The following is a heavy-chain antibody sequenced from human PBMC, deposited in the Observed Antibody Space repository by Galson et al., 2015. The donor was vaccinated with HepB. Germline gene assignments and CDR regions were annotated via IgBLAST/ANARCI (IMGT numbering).Heavy chain of an antibody. CDR1: GFSLRVSGMG. CDR3: ARSLGLVGPYFDY. D-gene: IGHD3/OR15-3a*01. V-gene: IGHV2-5*01. Sequence: PALVKPTQTLTLTCTFSGFSLRVSGMGVGWIRQPPGTALEWLALINWNDDKRYNPSLKNRLTIIKDTFKNQVVLRMTSMDPAETATYYCARSLGLVGPYFDYWGQGSPITVSS. J-gene: IGHJ4*02. CDR2: INWNDDK.